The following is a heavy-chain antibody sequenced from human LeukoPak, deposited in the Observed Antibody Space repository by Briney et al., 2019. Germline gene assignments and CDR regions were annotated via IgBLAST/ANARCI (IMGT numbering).Heavy chain of an antibody. J-gene: IGHJ4*02. CDR3: ARVASNIPAARVSFDY. V-gene: IGHV3-53*01. CDR2: IYSGGNT. D-gene: IGHD2-2*01. CDR1: GFTVSGNS. Sequence: GGSLRLSCTVSGFTVSGNSMSWVRQAPGKGLEWVSFIYSGGNTHYSDSVKGRFTISRDNSKNTLYLQMNSLRAEDTAVYYCARVASNIPAARVSFDYWGQGTLVTVSS.